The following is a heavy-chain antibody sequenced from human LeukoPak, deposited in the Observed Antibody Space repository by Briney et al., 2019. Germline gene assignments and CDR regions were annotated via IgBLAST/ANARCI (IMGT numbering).Heavy chain of an antibody. V-gene: IGHV3-48*01. J-gene: IGHJ4*02. D-gene: IGHD4-11*01. CDR2: ISRGIGTI. CDR3: ARIWDGYSESDY. Sequence: GGSLRLSCAASGFTFSNYAMSWVRQAPGKGLEWIAYISRGIGTIHYADSVKGRFTISRDNAKNSVYLQMNSLRAEDTAVYYCARIWDGYSESDYWGQGTLVTVSS. CDR1: GFTFSNYA.